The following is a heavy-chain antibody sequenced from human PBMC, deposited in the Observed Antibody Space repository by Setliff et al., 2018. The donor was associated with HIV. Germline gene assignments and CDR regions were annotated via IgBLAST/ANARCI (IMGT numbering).Heavy chain of an antibody. CDR2: IHHSGST. CDR1: GYYIRSGYY. V-gene: IGHV4-38-2*02. J-gene: IGHJ4*02. Sequence: KPSETLSLTCAVSGYYIRSGYYWGWIRQPPGKGLEWIGTIHHSGSTYYSPSLKSRLSMSVDTSKNQFSLKLTSVTAADTAVYYCARDGRDVHYWGQGTLVTVSS. CDR3: ARDGRDVHY.